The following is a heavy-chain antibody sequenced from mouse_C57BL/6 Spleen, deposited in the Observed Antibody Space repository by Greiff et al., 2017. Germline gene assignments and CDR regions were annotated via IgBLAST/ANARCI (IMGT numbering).Heavy chain of an antibody. D-gene: IGHD1-1*01. CDR3: TRPRSSYYFDY. J-gene: IGHJ2*01. CDR1: GYTFTDYE. CDR2: IDPETGGT. V-gene: IGHV1-15*01. Sequence: VQLQESGAELVRPGASVTLSCKASGYTFTDYEMHWVKQTPVHGLEWIGAIDPETGGTAYNQKFKGKAILTADKSSSTAYMELRSLTSEDSAVYYCTRPRSSYYFDYWGQGTTLTVSS.